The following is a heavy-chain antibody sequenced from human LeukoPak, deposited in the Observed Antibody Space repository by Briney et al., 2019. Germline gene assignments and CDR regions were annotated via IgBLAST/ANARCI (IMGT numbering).Heavy chain of an antibody. Sequence: GGSLRLSCAASGFTFSYYGLSWVCQAPGKGLEWVSGFGHNGDITYSDSVKGRFTISRDNSKNTLFLQMNSLRADDTAVYFCAKQAGWGAYFSFLPFDFWGRGTLVTVSS. CDR1: GFTFSYYG. V-gene: IGHV3-23*01. CDR2: FGHNGDIT. D-gene: IGHD3-3*01. CDR3: AKQAGWGAYFSFLPFDF. J-gene: IGHJ4*02.